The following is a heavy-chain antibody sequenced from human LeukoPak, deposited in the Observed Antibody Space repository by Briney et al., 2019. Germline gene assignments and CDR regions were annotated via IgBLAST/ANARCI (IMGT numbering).Heavy chain of an antibody. CDR1: GGSFSGYY. CDR3: ASDGTGAFTY. V-gene: IGHV4-34*01. Sequence: SETLSLTCAVYGGSFSGYYWSWIRQPPGKGLEWIGEINHSGSTNYNPSLKSRVTISVDTSKNQFSLKLSSVTAADTAVYYCASDGTGAFTYWGQGTLVTVSS. J-gene: IGHJ4*02. CDR2: INHSGST. D-gene: IGHD3-3*02.